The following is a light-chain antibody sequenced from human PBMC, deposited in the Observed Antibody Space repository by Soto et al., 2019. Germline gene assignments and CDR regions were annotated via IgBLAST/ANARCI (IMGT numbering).Light chain of an antibody. CDR3: QQTFSTPRT. CDR2: ETS. Sequence: DTQMTQSPSSLSASFGDRVTITCRASQNVRSYLNWYQQKPGKAPNLLIYETSTLQSGVPSRFSGDGYGTDFTLSISSLHPEDFATYYCQQTFSTPRTFGQGTKVDI. J-gene: IGKJ1*01. V-gene: IGKV1-39*01. CDR1: QNVRSY.